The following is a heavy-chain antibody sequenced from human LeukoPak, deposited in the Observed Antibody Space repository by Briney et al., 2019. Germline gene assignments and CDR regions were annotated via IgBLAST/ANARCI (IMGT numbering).Heavy chain of an antibody. CDR1: GYTFTSYY. CDR2: INPSSGST. Sequence: ASVKVSCKASGYTFTSYYMHWVRQAPGQGLEWMGIINPSSGSTSYAQKFQGRVTMTRDTSTSTVYMELSSLRSEDTAVYYCARDRGVRGIMDYWGQGILVTVSS. CDR3: ARDRGVRGIMDY. D-gene: IGHD3-10*01. J-gene: IGHJ4*02. V-gene: IGHV1-46*01.